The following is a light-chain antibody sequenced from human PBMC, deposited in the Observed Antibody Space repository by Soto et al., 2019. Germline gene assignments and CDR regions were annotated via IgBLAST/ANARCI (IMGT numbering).Light chain of an antibody. V-gene: IGKV3-15*01. Sequence: EIVITQSPATVSVSPGERGTLSCMASQSLSDKLAWYQQKTGQAPRLLIYHASARATGIPARLSGSEYGTEFTLTISSLQTEDFATYYCLQHNYYPLTFGGGTKVDIK. CDR1: QSLSDK. J-gene: IGKJ4*01. CDR3: LQHNYYPLT. CDR2: HAS.